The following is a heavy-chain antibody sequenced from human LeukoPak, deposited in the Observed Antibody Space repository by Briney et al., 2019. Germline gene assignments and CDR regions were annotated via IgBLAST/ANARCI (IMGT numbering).Heavy chain of an antibody. CDR1: GGSISSGSYY. D-gene: IGHD3-10*01. Sequence: SETLSLTCTVSGGSISSGSYYWSWIRQPAGKGLEWIGRIDTSGSTNYNPSLKSRVTISVDTSKNQFSLKLSSVTAADTAVYYCARAIYGSGSYLSISYYYYYMDVWGKGTTVTISS. J-gene: IGHJ6*03. CDR2: IDTSGST. V-gene: IGHV4-61*02. CDR3: ARAIYGSGSYLSISYYYYYMDV.